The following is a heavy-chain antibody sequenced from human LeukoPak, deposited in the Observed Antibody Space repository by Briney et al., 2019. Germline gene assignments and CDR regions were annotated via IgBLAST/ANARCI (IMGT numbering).Heavy chain of an antibody. Sequence: ASVKVSCKASGYMFTNYGISWVRQAPGQGLEWMGWISTYSGNTYYAQNLQGRVTMTTDTSTRTVYMELRSLTSDDTAVYYCARDKGAAAGALFDPWGQGTLVTVSS. D-gene: IGHD6-13*01. CDR1: GYMFTNYG. CDR2: ISTYSGNT. J-gene: IGHJ5*02. V-gene: IGHV1-18*01. CDR3: ARDKGAAAGALFDP.